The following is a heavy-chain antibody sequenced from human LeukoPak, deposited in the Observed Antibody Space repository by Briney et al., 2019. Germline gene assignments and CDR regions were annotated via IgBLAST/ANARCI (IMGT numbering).Heavy chain of an antibody. V-gene: IGHV5-51*01. J-gene: IGHJ4*02. Sequence: GESLKISCHGSGYRFTSYWIGWVRQMPGKGLEWMGMIYPGESDTRYSPSFQGHVTISADKSISTAYLQWNSLKASDTAMYYCARHISDCGGDCPFDYWGQGTLVTVSS. CDR2: IYPGESDT. D-gene: IGHD2-21*02. CDR3: ARHISDCGGDCPFDY. CDR1: GYRFTSYW.